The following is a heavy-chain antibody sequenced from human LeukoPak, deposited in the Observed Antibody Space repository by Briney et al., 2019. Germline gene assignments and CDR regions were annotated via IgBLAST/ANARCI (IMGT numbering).Heavy chain of an antibody. Sequence: SETLSLTCTVSGGSISSYYWSWIRQPPGKGLEWIGSIYYSGSTYYNPSLKSRVTISVDTSKNQFSLKLSSVTAADTAVYYCARPYCHSTNCYKFDAFDIWGQGTMVTVSS. CDR1: GGSISSYY. J-gene: IGHJ3*02. CDR3: ARPYCHSTNCYKFDAFDI. D-gene: IGHD2-2*02. V-gene: IGHV4-59*05. CDR2: IYYSGST.